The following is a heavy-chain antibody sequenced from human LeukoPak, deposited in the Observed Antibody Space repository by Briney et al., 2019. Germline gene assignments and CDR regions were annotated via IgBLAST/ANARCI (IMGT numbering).Heavy chain of an antibody. D-gene: IGHD6-19*01. J-gene: IGHJ4*02. V-gene: IGHV3-23*01. Sequence: GGSLRLSCAASGFTFSSYAMSWVRQAPGKGLEWVSAISGSGGSTYYADSVKGRSTISRDNSKNTLYLQMNSLRAEDTAVYYCAKDMRIAVAENDYWGQGTLVTVSS. CDR2: ISGSGGST. CDR1: GFTFSSYA. CDR3: AKDMRIAVAENDY.